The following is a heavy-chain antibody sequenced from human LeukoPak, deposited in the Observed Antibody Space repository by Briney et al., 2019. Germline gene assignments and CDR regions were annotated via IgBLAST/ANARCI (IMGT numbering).Heavy chain of an antibody. CDR1: GGTFSSYA. D-gene: IGHD3-16*01. CDR2: IIPIFGTA. Sequence: SVKVSCKASGGTFSSYAISWVRQAPGQGLEWMGGIIPIFGTANYAQKFQGRVTMTRDTSTSTVYMELSSLRSEDTAVYYCARDNGLGINAHAFDYWGQGTLVTVSS. CDR3: ARDNGLGINAHAFDY. V-gene: IGHV1-69*05. J-gene: IGHJ4*02.